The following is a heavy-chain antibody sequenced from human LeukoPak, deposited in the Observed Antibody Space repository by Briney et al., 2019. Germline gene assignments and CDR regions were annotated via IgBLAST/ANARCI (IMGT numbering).Heavy chain of an antibody. V-gene: IGHV3-23*01. J-gene: IGHJ4*02. CDR3: AKIASYYDSSGPLDY. CDR2: ISGSGSST. CDR1: EFTFSSYA. Sequence: GGPLRLSCAASEFTFSSYAMNWVRQAPGKGLEWVSAISGSGSSTYYADSVKGRFTISRDNSKNTLSLQMNSLRDDDTDVYYCAKIASYYDSSGPLDYWGQGTLVTVS. D-gene: IGHD3-22*01.